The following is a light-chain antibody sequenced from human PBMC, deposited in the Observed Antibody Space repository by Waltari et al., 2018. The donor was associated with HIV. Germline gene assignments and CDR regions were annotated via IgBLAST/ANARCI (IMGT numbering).Light chain of an antibody. CDR1: SSNIGAGYD. CDR2: GNI. J-gene: IGLJ1*01. CDR3: QSYDSSLSGYV. V-gene: IGLV1-40*01. Sequence: QSVLTQPPSVSGAPGRRATISCTGSSSNIGAGYDVHWYQQLPGTAPKLLIYGNINRPSGVPDRFSGSESGTSASLAITGLQAEDEADYYCQSYDSSLSGYVFGTGTKVTVL.